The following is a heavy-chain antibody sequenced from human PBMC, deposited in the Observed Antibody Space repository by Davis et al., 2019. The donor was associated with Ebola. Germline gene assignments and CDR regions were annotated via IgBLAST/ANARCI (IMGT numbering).Heavy chain of an antibody. CDR1: GGSISSYY. CDR3: ASLHYDFWSGYYTTHWFDP. CDR2: IYYSGST. V-gene: IGHV4-59*01. J-gene: IGHJ5*02. Sequence: SETLSLTCTVSGGSISSYYWSWIRQPPGKGLEWIGYIYYSGSTNYNPSLKSRVTISVDTSKNQFSLKLSSVTAADTAVYYRASLHYDFWSGYYTTHWFDPWGQGTLVTVSS. D-gene: IGHD3-3*01.